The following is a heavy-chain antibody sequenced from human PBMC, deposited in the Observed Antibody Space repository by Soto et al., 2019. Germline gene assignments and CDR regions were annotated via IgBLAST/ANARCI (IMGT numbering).Heavy chain of an antibody. D-gene: IGHD2-21*02. CDR3: ARVVVVTAIPENWFDP. Sequence: SETLSLTCAVSGGTISNYCWSWIRQTPGKGLEWIGYIYYSGSTKYNPSLKSRVTISVDTSKNQFSLKLSSVTAADTAVYYCARVVVVTAIPENWFDPWGQGTLVTVS. J-gene: IGHJ5*02. CDR1: GGTISNYC. CDR2: IYYSGST. V-gene: IGHV4-59*08.